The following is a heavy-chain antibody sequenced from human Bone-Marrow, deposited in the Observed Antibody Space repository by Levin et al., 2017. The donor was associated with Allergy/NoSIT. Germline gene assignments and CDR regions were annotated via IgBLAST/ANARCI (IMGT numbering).Heavy chain of an antibody. CDR3: AKGRYCTSSDCSGGEYFQY. CDR2: ISGSGDST. D-gene: IGHD2-2*01. J-gene: IGHJ1*01. CDR1: GFTFSSYA. Sequence: GGSLRLSCAASGFTFSSYAMSWVRQAPGKGLEWVSAISGSGDSTYYADSVKGRITISRDNSKNTLYLQMNSLRAEDTAVYFCAKGRYCTSSDCSGGEYFQYWGQGTLVTVSS. V-gene: IGHV3-23*01.